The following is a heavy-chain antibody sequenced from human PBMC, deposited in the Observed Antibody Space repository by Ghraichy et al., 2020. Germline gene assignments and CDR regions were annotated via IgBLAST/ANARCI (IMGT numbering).Heavy chain of an antibody. CDR3: AHDELHDNSGPI. CDR1: GFSLTTSGVG. D-gene: IGHD3-22*01. J-gene: IGHJ4*02. Sequence: SGPTLVKPTQTLTLTCTFSGFSLTTSGVGVGWVRQPPGRALEWLGIVYWDDDKRYSPSLRTRLTITKDTSKNQVVFIMTNMDPVDTATYYCAHDELHDNSGPIWGQGVLVTVSS. CDR2: VYWDDDK. V-gene: IGHV2-5*02.